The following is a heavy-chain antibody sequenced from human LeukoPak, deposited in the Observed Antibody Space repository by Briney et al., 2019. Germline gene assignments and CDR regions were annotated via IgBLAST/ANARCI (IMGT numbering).Heavy chain of an antibody. CDR2: INSDGSST. CDR3: ARGAWGSLDY. Sequence: PGGSLRLSCAVSGFTVSSNYMSWVRQAPGKGLVWVSRINSDGSSTIYADSVKGRFTISRDNAKNTLYLQMNSLRAEDTAVYYCARGAWGSLDYWGQGTLVTVSS. CDR1: GFTVSSNY. J-gene: IGHJ4*02. V-gene: IGHV3-74*01. D-gene: IGHD7-27*01.